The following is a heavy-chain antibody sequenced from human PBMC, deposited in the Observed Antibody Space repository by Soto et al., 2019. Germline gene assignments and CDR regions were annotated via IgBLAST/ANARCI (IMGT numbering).Heavy chain of an antibody. J-gene: IGHJ6*03. Sequence: PSETLSLTCTVSGGSISSGGYYWSWIRQHPGKGLEWIGYIYYSGSTYYNPSLKSRVTISVDTSKNQFSLKLSSVTAADTAVYYCAREKMDPYYYYYYKDVWGKGTTVTVPS. CDR2: IYYSGST. CDR1: GGSISSGGYY. D-gene: IGHD2-8*01. V-gene: IGHV4-31*03. CDR3: AREKMDPYYYYYYKDV.